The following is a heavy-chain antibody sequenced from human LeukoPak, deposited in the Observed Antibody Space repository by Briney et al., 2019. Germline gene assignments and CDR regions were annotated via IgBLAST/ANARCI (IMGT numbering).Heavy chain of an antibody. J-gene: IGHJ4*02. Sequence: GGSLRLSCAASGFTFSDYYMSWIRQAPGKGLEWLSYISRSGSHTPYADSVKGRFTVSRDNAKNSLSLELNSLRVDDTAIYYCARVGSTAEAGTPDYWGQGTLVAVSS. D-gene: IGHD6-13*01. CDR2: ISRSGSHT. CDR3: ARVGSTAEAGTPDY. V-gene: IGHV3-11*06. CDR1: GFTFSDYY.